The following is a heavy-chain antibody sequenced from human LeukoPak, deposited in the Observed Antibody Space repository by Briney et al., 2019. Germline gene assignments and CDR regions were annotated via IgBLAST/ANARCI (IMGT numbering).Heavy chain of an antibody. V-gene: IGHV1-2*02. D-gene: IGHD3-10*01. CDR1: SSTFTGYY. CDR2: INPNSGGT. CDR3: ARELTMVRGVNNWFDP. J-gene: IGHJ5*02. Sequence: GASVKVSCKHSSSTFTGYYMHWVRQAPGQGLEWMGWINPNSGGTNYAQKFQGRVTMTRDTSISTAYMELSRLRSDDTAVYYCARELTMVRGVNNWFDPWGQGTLVTVSS.